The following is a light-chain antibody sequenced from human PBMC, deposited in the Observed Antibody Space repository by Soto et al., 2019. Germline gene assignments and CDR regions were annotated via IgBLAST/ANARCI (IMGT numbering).Light chain of an antibody. CDR2: EVS. J-gene: IGLJ1*01. CDR3: CAYVNSRSYV. Sequence: QSVLTQPASVSGSPGQSITISCTGTGSDIGRYDFVSWFQQHPGKVPKLVIYEVSSRPSGVSDRFAGSKSGNTASLTIAGLQGEDEADYYCCAYVNSRSYVFGSGTKATV. V-gene: IGLV2-14*01. CDR1: GSDIGRYDF.